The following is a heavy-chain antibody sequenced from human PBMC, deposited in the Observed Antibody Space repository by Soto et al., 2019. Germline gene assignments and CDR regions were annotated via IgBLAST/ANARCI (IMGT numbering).Heavy chain of an antibody. CDR1: GYTFTSYG. Sequence: QVQLVQSGAEVKKPGASVKVSCKASGYTFTSYGISWVRQAPGQGLEWMGWISAYNGNTNYAQKLQGRVTMTTDTPASTAYMELRSLRSDDTAVYYCARVTADRFLEWLLYDAFDIWGQGTMVTVSS. CDR2: ISAYNGNT. J-gene: IGHJ3*02. V-gene: IGHV1-18*01. D-gene: IGHD3-3*01. CDR3: ARVTADRFLEWLLYDAFDI.